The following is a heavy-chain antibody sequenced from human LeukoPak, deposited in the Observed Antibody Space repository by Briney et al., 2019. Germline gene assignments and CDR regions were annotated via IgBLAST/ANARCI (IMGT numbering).Heavy chain of an antibody. V-gene: IGHV3-23*01. CDR3: TKSVRSIWWGGAYYFDY. D-gene: IGHD6-13*01. CDR1: GFTFRSYA. J-gene: IGHJ4*02. CDR2: ISGSGDSI. Sequence: PGGSLRLSCAASGFTFRSYAMSWVRQAPGKGLEWVSVISGSGDSIDYADSVKGRFSISRDNSKNTLYLQMNSLRAEDTAVYYCTKSVRSIWWGGAYYFDYWGQGALVTVSS.